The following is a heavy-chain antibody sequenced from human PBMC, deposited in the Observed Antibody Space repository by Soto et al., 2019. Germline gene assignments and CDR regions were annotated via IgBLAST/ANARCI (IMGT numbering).Heavy chain of an antibody. V-gene: IGHV1-18*01. CDR3: ARGRSRYGGYDYLPY. J-gene: IGHJ4*02. Sequence: GASVKVSCKASGYTFTSYGISWVRQAPGQGLEWMGWISAYNGNTNYAQKFQGRVTITTDESTSTAYMELSSLRSEDTAVYYCARGRSRYGGYDYLPYWGQGTLVTVSS. CDR2: ISAYNGNT. D-gene: IGHD5-12*01. CDR1: GYTFTSYG.